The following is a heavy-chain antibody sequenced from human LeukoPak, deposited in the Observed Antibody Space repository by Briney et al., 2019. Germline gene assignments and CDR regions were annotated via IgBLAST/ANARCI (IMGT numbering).Heavy chain of an antibody. V-gene: IGHV3-33*01. CDR2: IWYDGSNK. D-gene: IGHD6-19*01. J-gene: IGHJ4*02. CDR1: GFTFSSYG. Sequence: GGSLRLSCAASGFTFSSYGMHWVRQAPGKGLEWVAVIWYDGSNKYYADSVKGRFTISRDNSKNTLYLQMNSLRAEDTAVYYCARGQAVAARREYYFDYWGQGTLVTVSS. CDR3: ARGQAVAARREYYFDY.